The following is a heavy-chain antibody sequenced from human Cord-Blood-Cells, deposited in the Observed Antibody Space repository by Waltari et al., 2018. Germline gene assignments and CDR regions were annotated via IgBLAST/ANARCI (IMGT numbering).Heavy chain of an antibody. CDR3: NTDEEKMYYYDSSHDAFDI. CDR2: IKSKTDGGTT. CDR1: GFTFSNAW. V-gene: IGHV3-15*01. D-gene: IGHD3-22*01. J-gene: IGHJ3*02. Sequence: EVQLVESGGGLVKPGGSLRLSCAASGFTFSNAWMSWVRQAPGKGLEWVGRIKSKTDGGTTDYAAPVKGRLTISRDDSKNTLYLQMNSLKTEDTAVYYCNTDEEKMYYYDSSHDAFDIWGQGTMVTVSS.